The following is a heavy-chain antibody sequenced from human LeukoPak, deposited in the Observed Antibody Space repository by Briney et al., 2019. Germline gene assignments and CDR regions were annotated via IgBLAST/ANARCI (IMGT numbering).Heavy chain of an antibody. CDR3: ARVPAG. D-gene: IGHD2-2*01. Sequence: PGGSLRLSCAASGFTFSSYAMHWVRQAPGKGLEWVAVISYDGSNKYYADSVKGRFTISRDNSKNTLYLQMNSLRAEDTAVYYCARVPAGWGQGTLVTVSS. CDR1: GFTFSSYA. CDR2: ISYDGSNK. V-gene: IGHV3-30-3*01. J-gene: IGHJ4*02.